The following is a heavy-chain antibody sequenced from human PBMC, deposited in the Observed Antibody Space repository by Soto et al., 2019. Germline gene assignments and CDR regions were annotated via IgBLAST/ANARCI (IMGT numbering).Heavy chain of an antibody. Sequence: QITLNESGPTVVRPTETLTLTCRFSGFSLTTSGVGVGWIRQSPGKAPECLALIYWDDDKRYSASLKSRLTITKATSKNQVVLTVSDLDPTDTATYYCAHRVLRTVFGLVSTTAIYFDFWGQGTPVAVSS. D-gene: IGHD3-3*01. CDR2: IYWDDDK. CDR3: AHRVLRTVFGLVSTTAIYFDF. V-gene: IGHV2-5*02. J-gene: IGHJ4*02. CDR1: GFSLTTSGVG.